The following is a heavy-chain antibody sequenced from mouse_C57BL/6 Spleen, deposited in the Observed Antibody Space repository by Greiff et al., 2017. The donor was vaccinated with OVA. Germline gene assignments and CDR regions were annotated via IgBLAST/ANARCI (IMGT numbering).Heavy chain of an antibody. CDR3: ANYYGSRDWYFDV. Sequence: VQLQQSGPELVKPGASVKISCKASGYAFSSSWMNWVKQRPGTGLEWIGRIYPGDGDTNYNGKFKGKATLTADKSSSTAYMQLSSLTSEDSAVYFCANYYGSRDWYFDVWGTGTTVTVSS. CDR1: GYAFSSSW. D-gene: IGHD1-1*01. CDR2: IYPGDGDT. J-gene: IGHJ1*03. V-gene: IGHV1-82*01.